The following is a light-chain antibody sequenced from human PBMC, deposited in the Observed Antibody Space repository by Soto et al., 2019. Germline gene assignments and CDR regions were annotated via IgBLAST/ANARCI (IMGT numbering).Light chain of an antibody. V-gene: IGKV3-15*01. CDR2: GAS. J-gene: IGKJ1*01. CDR3: QQCDDWPAT. CDR1: QSVSSN. Sequence: EILMTQSPATLSVSPGERVTLSCWASQSVSSNLAWYQQKPGQAPRLLIYGASTRATGIAARFSGSGSGTEFTLTINSLQSEDFAIYYCQQCDDWPATFGQGTKV.